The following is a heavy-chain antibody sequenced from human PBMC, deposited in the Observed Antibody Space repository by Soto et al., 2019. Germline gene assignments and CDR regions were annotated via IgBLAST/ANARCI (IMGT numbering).Heavy chain of an antibody. Sequence: GSSVQVSCTASGGPFSSYAISWVRQAPGQGLEWMGGIIPIFGTANYAQKFQGRVTITADESTSTAYMELSSLRSEDTAVYYCARCSPYYYDSSPYDDVALAYYYYGLDAWCEGNKVTVTS. CDR1: GGPFSSYA. J-gene: IGHJ6*02. D-gene: IGHD3-22*01. CDR3: ARCSPYYYDSSPYDDVALAYYYYGLDA. V-gene: IGHV1-69*01. CDR2: IIPIFGTA.